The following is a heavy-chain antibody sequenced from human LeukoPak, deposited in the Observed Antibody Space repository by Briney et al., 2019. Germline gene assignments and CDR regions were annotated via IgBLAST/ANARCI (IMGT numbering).Heavy chain of an antibody. CDR2: INPHSGGT. Sequence: GASVKVSCKASGYTFTGYNMHWVRQAPGQGLEWMGWINPHSGGTNYAQKFQGGVSLTRDTSISTAYMELSSLRSDDTAVYYCARDYYGGHNLYNFDFWGQGTRVIVSS. D-gene: IGHD3-10*01. CDR3: ARDYYGGHNLYNFDF. J-gene: IGHJ4*02. CDR1: GYTFTGYN. V-gene: IGHV1-2*02.